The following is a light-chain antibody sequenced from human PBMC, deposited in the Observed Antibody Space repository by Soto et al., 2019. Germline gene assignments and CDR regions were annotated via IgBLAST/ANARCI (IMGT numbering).Light chain of an antibody. J-gene: IGKJ4*01. V-gene: IGKV3-20*01. CDR1: QSLSSSY. Sequence: EIVLTQSPGTLSLSPGERATLSCRASQSLSSSYLAWYQQRPGQAPRLLIYGASSRATGIPERFSGSGSATDFTLTINRLEPEDFAVYHCQQYGNSPPTFGGGTKVEI. CDR2: GAS. CDR3: QQYGNSPPT.